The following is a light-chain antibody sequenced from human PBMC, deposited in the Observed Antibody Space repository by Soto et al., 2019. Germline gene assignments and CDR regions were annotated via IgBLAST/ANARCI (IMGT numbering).Light chain of an antibody. Sequence: EIVLTQSPATLSLSPGERATLSCRASQSVSYYLAWYQQKPGQAPRLLIYDASNRATGIPARFSGSGSGTDFTLTISSLEPEDFAVYYCQQRSNWPPRFTYGPGT. CDR1: QSVSYY. J-gene: IGKJ3*01. V-gene: IGKV3-11*01. CDR2: DAS. CDR3: QQRSNWPPRFT.